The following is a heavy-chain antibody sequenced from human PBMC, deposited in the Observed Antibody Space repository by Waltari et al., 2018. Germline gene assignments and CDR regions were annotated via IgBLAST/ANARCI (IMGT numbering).Heavy chain of an antibody. CDR1: GGSIISSS. J-gene: IGHJ6*03. CDR2: IYPGATP. CDR3: ARIYGSGTFIYMDV. Sequence: QVQLQESGPGLVKPSETLSLTCTVSGGSIISSSWSWIRQPAGKGLEWIGRIYPGATPYYNPSLQTRIMMSVDTSQNQFSLKLSSVTAADTAVYYCARIYGSGTFIYMDVWGKGTTVTVSS. D-gene: IGHD3-10*01. V-gene: IGHV4-4*07.